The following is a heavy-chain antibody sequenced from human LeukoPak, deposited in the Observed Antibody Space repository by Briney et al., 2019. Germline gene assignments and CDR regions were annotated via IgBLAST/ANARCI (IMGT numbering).Heavy chain of an antibody. CDR3: ARHSPAYCSGGSCDGVDY. CDR2: IYYSGST. Sequence: SETLSLTCTVSGGSISSSSYYWGWIRQPPGKGLEWIGSIYYSGSTYYNPSLKSRVTISVDTSKNQFSLKLSSVTAADTAVYYCARHSPAYCSGGSCDGVDYWGQGTLVTVSS. CDR1: GGSISSSSYY. D-gene: IGHD2-15*01. V-gene: IGHV4-39*01. J-gene: IGHJ4*02.